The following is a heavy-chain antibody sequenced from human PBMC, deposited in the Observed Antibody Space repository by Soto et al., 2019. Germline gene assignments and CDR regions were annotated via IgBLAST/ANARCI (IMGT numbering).Heavy chain of an antibody. CDR2: INSDGSST. V-gene: IGHV3-74*01. Sequence: GSLRLSCAASGFTFSSYWMHWVRQAPGKGLVWVSRINSDGSSTSYADSVKGRFTISRDNAKNTLYLQMNSLRAEDTAVYYCARGNIVATRPILNYYYGMDVWGQGTTVTVSS. D-gene: IGHD5-12*01. J-gene: IGHJ6*02. CDR1: GFTFSSYW. CDR3: ARGNIVATRPILNYYYGMDV.